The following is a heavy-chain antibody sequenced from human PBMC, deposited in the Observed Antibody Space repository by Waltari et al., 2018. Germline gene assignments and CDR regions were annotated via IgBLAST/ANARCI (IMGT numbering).Heavy chain of an antibody. V-gene: IGHV3-9*01. CDR1: GFTFDDYA. CDR3: AKDMQWLVGGGAFDI. J-gene: IGHJ3*02. D-gene: IGHD6-19*01. Sequence: EVQLVESGGGLVQPGRSLRLSCAASGFTFDDYAMHWVRQAPGKGLEWVSGISWNSGSIGYADSVKGRFTISRDNAKNSLYLQMNSLRAEDTALYYCAKDMQWLVGGGAFDIWGQGTMVTVSS. CDR2: ISWNSGSI.